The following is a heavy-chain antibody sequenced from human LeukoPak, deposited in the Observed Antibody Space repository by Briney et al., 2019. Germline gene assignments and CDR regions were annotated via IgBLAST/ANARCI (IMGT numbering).Heavy chain of an antibody. D-gene: IGHD1-14*01. CDR1: GGSISSSSYY. CDR3: ARDPGVQPVGGAFDI. J-gene: IGHJ3*02. Sequence: SETLSLTCTVSGGSISSSSYYWGWIRQPPGKGLEWIGSIYYSGSTYYNPSLKSRVTISVDTSKNQFSLKLSSVTAADTAVYYCARDPGVQPVGGAFDIWGQGTMVTVSS. CDR2: IYYSGST. V-gene: IGHV4-39*07.